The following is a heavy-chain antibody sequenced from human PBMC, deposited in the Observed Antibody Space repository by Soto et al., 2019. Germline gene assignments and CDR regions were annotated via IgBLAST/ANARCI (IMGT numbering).Heavy chain of an antibody. J-gene: IGHJ4*02. CDR2: ISWNSDNI. D-gene: IGHD2-8*01. CDR3: AKDRGANGGHGGGYYFDY. CDR1: GFTFDDYA. V-gene: IGHV3-9*01. Sequence: EVQLVESGGGLIQPGRSLRLSCAASGFTFDDYAMHWVRQAPGKGLEWVSGISWNSDNIGYADSVKGRFTISRDNAKNSLSLQMNSLRLEDTALYYCAKDRGANGGHGGGYYFDYWGQGTLVTVSP.